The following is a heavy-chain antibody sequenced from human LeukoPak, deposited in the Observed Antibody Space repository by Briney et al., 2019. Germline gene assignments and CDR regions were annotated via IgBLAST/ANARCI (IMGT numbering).Heavy chain of an antibody. J-gene: IGHJ4*02. D-gene: IGHD3-3*01. CDR1: GFTFSSYG. Sequence: GGSLRLSCAASGFTFSSYGMHWVRQAPGKGLEWVALIRYDGSNKYYADSVKGRFTISRDNSKNTLYLQMNSLRAEDTAVYYCAKPGAIFGVVTPIDYWGQGTLVTVSS. CDR2: IRYDGSNK. CDR3: AKPGAIFGVVTPIDY. V-gene: IGHV3-30*02.